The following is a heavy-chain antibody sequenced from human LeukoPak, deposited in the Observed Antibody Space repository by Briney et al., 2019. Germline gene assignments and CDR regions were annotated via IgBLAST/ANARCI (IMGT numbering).Heavy chain of an antibody. CDR2: IYTSGST. Sequence: SETLSLTCTVSGGSISSYYWSWIRQPPGKGLEWIGRIYTSGSTNYNASLKSRVSMSVDTSKNQFSLKLSSVTAADTAVFYCARENSGSYREFDYWGQGALVTVSS. D-gene: IGHD1-26*01. CDR3: ARENSGSYREFDY. J-gene: IGHJ4*02. CDR1: GGSISSYY. V-gene: IGHV4-4*07.